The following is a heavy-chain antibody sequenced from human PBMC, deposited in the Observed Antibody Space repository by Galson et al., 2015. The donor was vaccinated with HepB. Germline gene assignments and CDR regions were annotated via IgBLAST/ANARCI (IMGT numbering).Heavy chain of an antibody. D-gene: IGHD2-15*01. CDR2: VHYTGTT. V-gene: IGHV4-59*01. Sequence: SETLSLTCTVSVGSISSYSWSWIRQPPGKGLEWIGCVHYTGTTNYSPSLKSPVTISLDTSKNQFSLNLTSVTAADTAVYYCARVDIVTSRGLFDYWGQGTLVTVSS. CDR3: ARVDIVTSRGLFDY. CDR1: VGSISSYS. J-gene: IGHJ4*02.